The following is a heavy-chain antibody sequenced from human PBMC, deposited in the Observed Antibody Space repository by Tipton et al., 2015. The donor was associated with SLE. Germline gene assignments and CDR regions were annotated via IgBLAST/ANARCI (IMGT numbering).Heavy chain of an antibody. CDR1: GGSFSGYY. CDR3: ARGGNPEFDY. V-gene: IGHV4-34*01. Sequence: TLSLTCAVYGGSFSGYYWSWIRQPPGKGLEWIGEINHSGSTNYNPSLKSRVTISVDRSKNQFSLKLSSVTAADTAVYYCARGGNPEFDYWGQGTLVTVSS. J-gene: IGHJ4*02. D-gene: IGHD4-23*01. CDR2: INHSGST.